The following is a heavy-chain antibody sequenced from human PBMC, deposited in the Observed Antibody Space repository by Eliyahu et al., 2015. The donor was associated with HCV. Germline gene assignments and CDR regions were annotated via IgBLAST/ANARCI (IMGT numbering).Heavy chain of an antibody. Sequence: EVQLVESGGDLVQPGGSLRLSCAASGFXFSSYAITWVPPGPGEGLGWVSVIGGSGDSIFYADSVKGRFTVSRDNSKNTLYLQMNSLRAEDTALYYCARRSVMSRNAGPFDNWGQGTLVTVSS. CDR2: IGGSGDSI. CDR1: GFXFSSYA. V-gene: IGHV3-23*04. D-gene: IGHD3-16*01. CDR3: ARRSVMSRNAGPFDN. J-gene: IGHJ4*02.